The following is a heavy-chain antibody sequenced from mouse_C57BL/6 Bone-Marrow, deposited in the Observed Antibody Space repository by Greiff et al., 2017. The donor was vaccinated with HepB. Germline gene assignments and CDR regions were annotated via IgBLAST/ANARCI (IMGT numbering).Heavy chain of an antibody. Sequence: VQLQQSGAELARPGASVKLSCKASGYTFTSYGISWVKQRTGQGLEWIGEIYPRSGNTYYNEKFKGKATLTADKSSSTAYMELRSLTSEDSAVYFCARGMITRKVGFAYWGQGTLVTVSA. CDR2: IYPRSGNT. CDR1: GYTFTSYG. J-gene: IGHJ3*01. CDR3: ARGMITRKVGFAY. D-gene: IGHD2-4*01. V-gene: IGHV1-81*01.